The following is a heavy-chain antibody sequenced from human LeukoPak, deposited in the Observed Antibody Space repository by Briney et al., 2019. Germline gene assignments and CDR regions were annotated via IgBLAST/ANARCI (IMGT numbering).Heavy chain of an antibody. D-gene: IGHD3-3*01. CDR2: IRYDGSHK. CDR1: GFTFSSFA. V-gene: IGHV3-30*02. CDR3: ARGVDYTALDI. J-gene: IGHJ3*02. Sequence: GGSLRLSCAASGFTFSSFAMHWVRQAPGKGLEWVTFIRYDGSHKYYADSVRGRFTISRDISKDMLYLEMNNVNVDDTAVYFCARGVDYTALDIWGQGTMVSVSS.